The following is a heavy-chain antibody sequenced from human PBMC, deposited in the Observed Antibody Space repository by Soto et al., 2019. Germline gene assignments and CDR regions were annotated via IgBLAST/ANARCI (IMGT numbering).Heavy chain of an antibody. CDR2: IKQDAREK. J-gene: IGHJ5*02. V-gene: IGHV3-7*03. CDR3: AGDGVRNGAYNGWLDP. D-gene: IGHD3-16*01. Sequence: EVQLVESGGGLVQPGGSLRLSCAASGFSFSSYWMTWVRQAPGKGLEWVANIKQDAREKYYVASVKGCFTISRDNGKNLLYLQMDSLTADDTAVYYCAGDGVRNGAYNGWLDPWGQGTLVTVSS. CDR1: GFSFSSYW.